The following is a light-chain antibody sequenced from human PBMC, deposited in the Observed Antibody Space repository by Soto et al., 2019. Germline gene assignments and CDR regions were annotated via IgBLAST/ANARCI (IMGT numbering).Light chain of an antibody. CDR3: QQYYSIPFT. CDR2: GAS. V-gene: IGKV4-1*01. J-gene: IGKJ2*01. Sequence: DFVMTQAPDSLAVSLGERATINCKSSQSVLYNSNNKNHLGWFQQKPGHPPKLLIYGASFRPSGVPDRFSGSGSATDFTLTISSLQAEDVAVNYCQQYYSIPFTFGQGTKLEI. CDR1: QSVLYNSNNKNH.